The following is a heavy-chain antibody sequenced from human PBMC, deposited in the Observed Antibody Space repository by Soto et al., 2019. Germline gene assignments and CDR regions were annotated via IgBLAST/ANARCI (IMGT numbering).Heavy chain of an antibody. CDR2: ISYDGRNK. CDR1: GLTFRDYA. V-gene: IGHV3-30*04. J-gene: IGHJ6*02. CDR3: ARDRDYYGSGTRGNYYYDMDV. Sequence: GGSLRLSCAASGLTFRDYAMHWVRQAPGKGLEWVAVISYDGRNKYYADSVKGRFIISRDNSKNTLYLQMHSLRAEDTAVYSCARDRDYYGSGTRGNYYYDMDVWGQGTTVTVSS. D-gene: IGHD3-10*01.